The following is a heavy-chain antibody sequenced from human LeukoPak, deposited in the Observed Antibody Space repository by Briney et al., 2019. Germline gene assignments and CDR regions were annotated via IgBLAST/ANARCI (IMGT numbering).Heavy chain of an antibody. CDR1: GFTVSSNY. CDR3: ATSGSRPGGDY. Sequence: GGSLRLSCAASGFTVSSNYMSWVRQAPGKGLEWVSVIYSGGSTYYADSVKGRFTISRDNSKNTLYLQMSSLRAEDTAVYYCATSGSRPGGDYWGQGTLVTVSS. CDR2: IYSGGST. J-gene: IGHJ4*02. D-gene: IGHD3-22*01. V-gene: IGHV3-53*01.